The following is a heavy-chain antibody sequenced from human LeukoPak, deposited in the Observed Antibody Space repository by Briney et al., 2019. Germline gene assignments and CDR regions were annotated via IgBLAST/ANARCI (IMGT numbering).Heavy chain of an antibody. Sequence: GGTLRLSCAASGFTFSTYGMSWVRQASGKGLEWVGHIRSKADSYATVYAASVKGRFTITRDDSENTAYLQMNSLKTEDTAVYYCATFPSGSYSAYWGQGTLVTVSS. CDR1: GFTFSTYG. CDR2: IRSKADSYAT. J-gene: IGHJ4*02. D-gene: IGHD1-26*01. CDR3: ATFPSGSYSAY. V-gene: IGHV3-73*01.